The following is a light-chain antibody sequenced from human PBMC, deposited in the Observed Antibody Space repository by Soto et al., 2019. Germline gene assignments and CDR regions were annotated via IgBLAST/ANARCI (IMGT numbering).Light chain of an antibody. V-gene: IGKV1-39*01. CDR3: QQSYGTPMT. J-gene: IGKJ5*01. CDR2: AAS. Sequence: DFQMTQSPSSLSASVGDRVTITCRASQSISSYLNWYQQKPGKAPKLLIYAASSLQSGVPSRFSGSGSGTDFTLTISSLQPEDFATYYCQQSYGTPMTFGQGTRLDIK. CDR1: QSISSY.